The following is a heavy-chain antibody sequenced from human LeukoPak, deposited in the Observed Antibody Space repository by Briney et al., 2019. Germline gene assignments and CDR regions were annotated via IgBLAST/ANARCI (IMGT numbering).Heavy chain of an antibody. Sequence: PGGSLRLSCAASGFTFSSYAMSWVRQAPGKGLEWVSAISGSGGSTYYADSVKGRFTISRDNSKNTLYLQMNSLRAEDTAVYYCANSPTYCSSTSCYINYWGQGTLVTVSS. CDR3: ANSPTYCSSTSCYINY. V-gene: IGHV3-23*01. CDR1: GFTFSSYA. CDR2: ISGSGGST. J-gene: IGHJ4*02. D-gene: IGHD2-2*02.